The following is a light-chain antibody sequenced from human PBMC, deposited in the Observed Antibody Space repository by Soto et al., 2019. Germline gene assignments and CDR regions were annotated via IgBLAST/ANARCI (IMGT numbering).Light chain of an antibody. Sequence: EIVMTQSPATLSVSPGERATLSCRASQSVSSYLAWYQQKPGQAPRLLIYDASNRATGIPARFSGSGSGTDFTLTISSLEPEDFAVYYCQQYGSSLYTFGQGTKVDIK. V-gene: IGKV3-11*01. J-gene: IGKJ2*01. CDR2: DAS. CDR3: QQYGSSLYT. CDR1: QSVSSY.